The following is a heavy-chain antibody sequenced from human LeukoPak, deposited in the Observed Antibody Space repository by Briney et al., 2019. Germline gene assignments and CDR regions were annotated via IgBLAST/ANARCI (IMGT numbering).Heavy chain of an antibody. CDR2: INHSGST. CDR1: GGSFSGYY. V-gene: IGHV4-34*01. J-gene: IGHJ5*02. CDR3: ARGRIVGAPRSWFDP. D-gene: IGHD1-26*01. Sequence: SETLSLTCAVYGGSFSGYYWSWIRQPPGKGLEWIGEINHSGSTNYNPSLKSRVTISVDTSKNQFSLKLSSVTAADTAVYYCARGRIVGAPRSWFDPWGQGTLVTVSS.